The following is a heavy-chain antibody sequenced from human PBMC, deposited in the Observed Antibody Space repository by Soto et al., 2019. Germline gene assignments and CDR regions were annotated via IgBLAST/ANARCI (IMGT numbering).Heavy chain of an antibody. CDR2: IIPIFGTA. Sequence: SVKVSCKASGGTFSSYSISWVRQAPGQGLEWMGGIIPIFGTANYAQKFQGRVTITADESTSTAYMELSSLRSEDTAVYYCARSDCSSTSCYFLSPWGQGTLVTVSS. CDR1: GGTFSSYS. V-gene: IGHV1-69*13. D-gene: IGHD2-2*01. J-gene: IGHJ5*02. CDR3: ARSDCSSTSCYFLSP.